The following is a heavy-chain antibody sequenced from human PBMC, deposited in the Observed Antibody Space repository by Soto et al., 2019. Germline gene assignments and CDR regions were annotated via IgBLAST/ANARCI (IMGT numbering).Heavy chain of an antibody. V-gene: IGHV1-58*01. J-gene: IGHJ4*02. CDR3: AAAGPPQGPALDYFDY. Sequence: ASVKVSCKASGFTFTSSAVQWVRQARGQRLEWIGWIVVGSGNTNYAQKFQERVTITRDMSTSTAYMELSSLRSEDTAVYYCAAAGPPQGPALDYFDYWGQGTLVTVSS. CDR1: GFTFTSSA. CDR2: IVVGSGNT.